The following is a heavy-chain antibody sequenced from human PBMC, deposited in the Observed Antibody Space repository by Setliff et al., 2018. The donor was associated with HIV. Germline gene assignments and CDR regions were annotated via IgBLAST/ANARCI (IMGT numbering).Heavy chain of an antibody. V-gene: IGHV4-59*11. J-gene: IGHJ4*02. CDR1: GVSITSHY. CDR2: IYYSVNN. Sequence: SETLSLTCAVSGVSITSHYWSWIRQPPGKGLEWIGFIYYSVNNNYNPSLKSRVSISVDTSKNQFSLALTSVTAADTAVYYCTRGRSMPPLTTWGQGALVTVSS. D-gene: IGHD3-22*01. CDR3: TRGRSMPPLTT.